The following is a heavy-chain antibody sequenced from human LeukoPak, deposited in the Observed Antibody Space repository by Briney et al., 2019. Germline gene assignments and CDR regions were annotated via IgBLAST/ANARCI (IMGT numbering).Heavy chain of an antibody. CDR2: ISGSGGST. D-gene: IGHD4-17*01. J-gene: IGHJ4*02. CDR1: GFTFSSYG. CDR3: AKGATVILYCCDY. V-gene: IGHV3-23*01. Sequence: GASLRLSCAGSGFTFSSYGMTWVRQAPGKGLEWVSAISGSGGSTYYADSVKGRFTISRDNSKNTLYLQMNSLRAEDAAVYYCAKGATVILYCCDYWGQGTLVTVSS.